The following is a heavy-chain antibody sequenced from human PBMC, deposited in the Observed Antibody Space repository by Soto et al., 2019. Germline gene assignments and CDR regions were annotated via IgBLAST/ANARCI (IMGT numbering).Heavy chain of an antibody. CDR3: ARSTTSCYSLCWFDP. V-gene: IGHV1-3*01. J-gene: IGHJ5*02. CDR1: GYTFTTYT. CDR2: INAGNGET. Sequence: ASVKVSCKASGYTFTTYTIQWVRQAPGQWLEWMGWINAGNGETKYSQNFQGRVTITRDTSASTAYMELNSLRSEDTAVYYCARSTTSCYSLCWFDPWGQGTLVTVSS. D-gene: IGHD2-2*02.